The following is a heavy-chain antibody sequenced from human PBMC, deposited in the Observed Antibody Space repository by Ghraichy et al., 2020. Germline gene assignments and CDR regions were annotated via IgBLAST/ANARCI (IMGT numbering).Heavy chain of an antibody. CDR3: ARDEYIVGATDLYYYYGMDV. Sequence: GGSLRLSCAASGFTFSSYSMNWVRQAPGKGLEWVSSISSSSSYIYYADSVKGRFTISRDNAKNSLYLQMNSLRAEDTAVYYCARDEYIVGATDLYYYYGMDVWGQGTTVTVSS. J-gene: IGHJ6*02. CDR1: GFTFSSYS. V-gene: IGHV3-21*01. CDR2: ISSSSSYI. D-gene: IGHD1-26*01.